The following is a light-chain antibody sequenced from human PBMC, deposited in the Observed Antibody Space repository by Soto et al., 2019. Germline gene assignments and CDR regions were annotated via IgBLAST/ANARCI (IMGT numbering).Light chain of an antibody. CDR1: SGDVGGYNY. CDR2: DVS. V-gene: IGLV2-14*01. CDR3: SSYTSSSTLFYV. Sequence: QSVLTQPASVSGSPGQSITISCTGTSGDVGGYNYVSWYQQHPGKAPKLMIYDVSNRPSGVSNRSSGSKSGNTASLTISGLQAEDEVDYYCSSYTSSSTLFYVFGTGTKVTVL. J-gene: IGLJ1*01.